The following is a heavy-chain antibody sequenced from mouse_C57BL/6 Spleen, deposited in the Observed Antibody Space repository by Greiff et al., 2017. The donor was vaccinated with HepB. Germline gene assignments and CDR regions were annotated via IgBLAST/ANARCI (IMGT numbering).Heavy chain of an antibody. V-gene: IGHV5-4*01. J-gene: IGHJ4*01. Sequence: EVHLVESGGGLVKPGGSLKLSCAASGFTFSSYAMSWVRQTPEKRLEWVATISDGGSYTYYPDNVKGRFTISRDNAKNNLYLQMSHLKSEDTAMYYCAREDSSGYGAMDYWGQGTSVTVSS. CDR1: GFTFSSYA. D-gene: IGHD3-2*02. CDR2: ISDGGSYT. CDR3: AREDSSGYGAMDY.